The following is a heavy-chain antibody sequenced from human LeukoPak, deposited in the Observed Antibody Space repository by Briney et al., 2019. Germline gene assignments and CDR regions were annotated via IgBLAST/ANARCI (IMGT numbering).Heavy chain of an antibody. CDR2: VHYAESS. CDR3: AGYGSRSSYKAFDY. CDR1: GGSISSSY. J-gene: IGHJ4*02. D-gene: IGHD3-10*01. V-gene: IGHV4-59*01. Sequence: SETLSLTRIVSGGSISSSYWSWIRQSPGKGLEWIGYVHYAESSYYNPSLKSRVTLSVDTSKNQFSLRLSSVTAADTAVYYCAGYGSRSSYKAFDYWGQGTLVTVSS.